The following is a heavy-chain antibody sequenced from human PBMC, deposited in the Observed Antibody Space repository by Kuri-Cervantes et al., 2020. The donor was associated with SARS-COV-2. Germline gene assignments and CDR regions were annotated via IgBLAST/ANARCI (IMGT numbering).Heavy chain of an antibody. V-gene: IGHV3-21*01. CDR3: AKDHRGGKVDY. J-gene: IGHJ4*02. CDR2: ISSSSYI. CDR1: GFTFSSYS. Sequence: GGSLRLSCAASGFTFSSYSMNWVRQAPGKGLEWVSSISSSSYIYYADPVKGRFTISRDNAKNSLYLQMNSLRAEDTAVYYCAKDHRGGKVDYWGQGTLVTVSS.